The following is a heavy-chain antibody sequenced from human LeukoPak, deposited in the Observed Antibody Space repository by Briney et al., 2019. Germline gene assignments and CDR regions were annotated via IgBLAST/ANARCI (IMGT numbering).Heavy chain of an antibody. CDR3: VRDQGGAVSY. V-gene: IGHV3-7*01. Sequence: GGSLRLSCAASGFTFSSYWMSWVRQAPGKGLEWVANIKQDGSEKYYVDSVKGRFTISRDNAKNSMFLQMNSLRAEDTAVYYCVRDQGGAVSYWGQGTLVTVSS. CDR2: IKQDGSEK. J-gene: IGHJ4*02. CDR1: GFTFSSYW. D-gene: IGHD3-16*01.